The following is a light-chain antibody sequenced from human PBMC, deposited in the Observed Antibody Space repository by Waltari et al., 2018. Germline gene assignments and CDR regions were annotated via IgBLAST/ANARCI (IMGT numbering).Light chain of an antibody. CDR3: HQYGSPPLT. CDR2: GAS. J-gene: IGKJ4*01. CDR1: AIISNDH. V-gene: IGKV3-20*01. Sequence: EIVLTQFPDTLSLSPGERVALSCRASAIISNDHLSWYQQQPGQAPRLLIYGASRRATSVPDRFSGSGSVTDFTLTISRLEPEDFAFEYCHQYGSPPLTFGVGVKVEIK.